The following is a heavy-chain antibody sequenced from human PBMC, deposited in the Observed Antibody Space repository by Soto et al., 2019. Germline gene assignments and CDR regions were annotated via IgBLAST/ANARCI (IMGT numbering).Heavy chain of an antibody. J-gene: IGHJ5*02. CDR1: GYTFTSYG. CDR2: ISAYNGNT. V-gene: IGHV1-18*01. Sequence: ASVKVSCKASGYTFTSYGISWVRQAPGQGLEWMGWISAYNGNTNYAQKLQGRVTVTTDTSTSTAYMELRSLRSDDTAVYYCARTRITMVRGVMVNWFDPWGQGTLVTVSS. CDR3: ARTRITMVRGVMVNWFDP. D-gene: IGHD3-10*01.